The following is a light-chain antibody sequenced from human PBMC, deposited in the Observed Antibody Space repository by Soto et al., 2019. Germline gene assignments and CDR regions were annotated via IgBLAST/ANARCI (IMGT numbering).Light chain of an antibody. CDR1: QSISSS. Sequence: DIQMTQSPSTLSASVGDRVTITCRASQSISSSLAWYQQKPGKAPKLLIYKASSLESGVPSRFSGSGSGTEFTLTISIVQPDDFATYSCQQYNSYWTFGQGTKVEIK. CDR3: QQYNSYWT. V-gene: IGKV1-5*03. CDR2: KAS. J-gene: IGKJ1*01.